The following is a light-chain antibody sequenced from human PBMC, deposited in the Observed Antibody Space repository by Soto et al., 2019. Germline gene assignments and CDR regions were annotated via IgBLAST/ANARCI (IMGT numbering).Light chain of an antibody. CDR1: HSSSRY. CDR3: QHTYSAPYT. Sequence: DIQMTQSPSSRSASIGDRVTITCRAGHSSSRYLNWYHQKPGKAPKLLIYAASSLQSGVPSRFSGSGSETDFTLTINSLLPEDFATYYCQHTYSAPYTFGQGTKLEIK. CDR2: AAS. V-gene: IGKV1-39*01. J-gene: IGKJ2*01.